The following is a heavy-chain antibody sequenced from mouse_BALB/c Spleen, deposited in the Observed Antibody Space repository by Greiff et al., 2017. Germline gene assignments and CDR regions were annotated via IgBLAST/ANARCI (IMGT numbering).Heavy chain of an antibody. CDR3: ARAGYYYGSSPYAMDY. CDR2: INSNGGST. V-gene: IGHV5-6-3*01. CDR1: GFTFSSYG. J-gene: IGHJ4*01. Sequence: EVKVVESGGGLVQPGGSLKLSCAASGFTFSSYGMSWVRQTPDKRLELVATINSNGGSTYYPDSVKGRFTISRDNAKNTLYLQMSSLKSEDTAMYYCARAGYYYGSSPYAMDYWGQGTSVTVSS. D-gene: IGHD1-1*01.